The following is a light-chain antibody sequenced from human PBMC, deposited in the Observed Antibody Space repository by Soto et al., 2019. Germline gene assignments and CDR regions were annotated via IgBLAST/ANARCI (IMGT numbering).Light chain of an antibody. Sequence: EIVLAQSPGTLSLSPGERATLSCRASQSVTNSFLAWYQQKPGQAPRLLIYGASRRATGIPDRFTGSGSGTDFTLTISRLEPEAFAVYYCQQYVSSPWAFGQGTKVEI. CDR3: QQYVSSPWA. CDR1: QSVTNSF. CDR2: GAS. J-gene: IGKJ1*01. V-gene: IGKV3-20*01.